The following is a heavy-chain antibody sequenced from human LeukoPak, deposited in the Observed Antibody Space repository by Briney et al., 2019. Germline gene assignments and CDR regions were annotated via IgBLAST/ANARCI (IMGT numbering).Heavy chain of an antibody. CDR1: GFTFSSYA. V-gene: IGHV3-21*01. J-gene: IGHJ4*02. CDR2: ISGSGGAT. CDR3: AREYSSNWYPFDY. Sequence: GGSLRLSCAASGFTFSSYAMNWVRQAPGKGLEWVSLISGSGGATHYADSVKGRFTISRDNAKNSLFLQMNSLRAEDTAVYYCAREYSSNWYPFDYWGQGTLVTVSS. D-gene: IGHD6-13*01.